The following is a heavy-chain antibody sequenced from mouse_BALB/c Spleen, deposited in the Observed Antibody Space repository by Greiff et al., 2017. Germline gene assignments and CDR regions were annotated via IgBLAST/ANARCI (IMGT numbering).Heavy chain of an antibody. CDR3: ASAGIYYDYLYAMDY. V-gene: IGHV5-4*02. Sequence: EVQGVESGGGLVKPGGSLKLSCAASGFTFSDYYMYWVRQTPEKRLEWVATISDGGSYTYYPDSVKGRFTISRDNAKNNLYLQMSSLKSEDTAMYSCASAGIYYDYLYAMDYWGQGTSVTVSS. CDR1: GFTFSDYY. J-gene: IGHJ4*01. D-gene: IGHD2-4*01. CDR2: ISDGGSYT.